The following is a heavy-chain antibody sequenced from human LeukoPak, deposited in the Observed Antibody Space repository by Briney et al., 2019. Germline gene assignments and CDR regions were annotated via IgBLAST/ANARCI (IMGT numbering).Heavy chain of an antibody. CDR1: GFTFGSYV. D-gene: IGHD2-8*01. Sequence: PGGSLRLSCAASGFTFGSYVMSWVRQAPGKGLEWVSAISGSGGSTNYADSVKGRFTISRDNSKNTLYLQMNSLRAEDTAVYYCAKEREYCTNGVCSPLDYWGQGTLVTVSS. CDR2: ISGSGGST. J-gene: IGHJ4*02. V-gene: IGHV3-23*01. CDR3: AKEREYCTNGVCSPLDY.